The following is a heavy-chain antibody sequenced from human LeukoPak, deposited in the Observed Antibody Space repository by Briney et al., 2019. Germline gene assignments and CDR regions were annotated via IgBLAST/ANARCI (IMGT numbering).Heavy chain of an antibody. V-gene: IGHV4-34*01. J-gene: IGHJ3*02. CDR1: GGSFSGYY. CDR2: INHSGST. D-gene: IGHD3-22*01. CDR3: ARGRLMYYYDSSGYRGAFDI. Sequence: PSETLSLTCAVYGGSFSGYYWSWIRQPPGKGLEWIGEINHSGSTNYNPSLKSRVTISVDTSKNQFSLKLSSVTAADTAVYYCARGRLMYYYDSSGYRGAFDIWGQGTMVTVSS.